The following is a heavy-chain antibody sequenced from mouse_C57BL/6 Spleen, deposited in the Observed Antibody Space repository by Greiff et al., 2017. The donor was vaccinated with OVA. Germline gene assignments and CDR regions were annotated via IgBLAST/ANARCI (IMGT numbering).Heavy chain of an antibody. CDR1: GYSITSGYY. Sequence: EVQLHDSGPGLVKPSQSLSLTCSVTGYSITSGYYWNWIRQFPGNKLEWMGYISYDGSNNYNPSLKNRISITRDTSKNQFLLKLNSVTTEDTATYYCAREGFAYWGQGTLVTVSA. J-gene: IGHJ3*01. V-gene: IGHV3-6*01. CDR3: AREGFAY. CDR2: ISYDGSN.